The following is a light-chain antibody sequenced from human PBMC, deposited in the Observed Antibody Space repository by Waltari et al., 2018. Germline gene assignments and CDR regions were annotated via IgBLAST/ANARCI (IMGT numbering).Light chain of an antibody. Sequence: HSALTQPASVSGSPGQSITISCTGTSSDVGGYNYVSWYQQHPGKAPKLMIFDVSKRPSGVSGRFSGSKSGNTASLTISGLQAEDEADYYCSSYISSDTLELFGGGTSLTVL. CDR3: SSYISSDTLEL. J-gene: IGLJ2*01. CDR2: DVS. V-gene: IGLV2-14*03. CDR1: SSDVGGYNY.